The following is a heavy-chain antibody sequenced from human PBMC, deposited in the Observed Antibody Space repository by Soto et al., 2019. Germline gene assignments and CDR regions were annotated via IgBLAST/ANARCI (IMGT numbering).Heavy chain of an antibody. CDR1: GFTFSNSA. CDR3: ARDRVVAGIGEIDY. CDR2: ISYDGNNK. D-gene: IGHD6-19*01. Sequence: QVQLVESGGGVVQPGRSLRLSCAASGFTFSNSAMHCARQAPGKGPEWVAVISYDGNNKYYADSVKGRFTISRDNSMKTLYLQMNSLRPEDTAVYYCARDRVVAGIGEIDYWGQGTLVTVSS. V-gene: IGHV3-30-3*01. J-gene: IGHJ4*02.